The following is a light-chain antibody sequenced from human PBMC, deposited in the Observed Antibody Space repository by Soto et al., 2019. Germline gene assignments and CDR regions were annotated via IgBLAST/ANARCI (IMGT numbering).Light chain of an antibody. CDR1: KSISTN. Sequence: ETVMTQSPATLSVSPGERATLSCRASKSISTNLAWYQQKPGQAPRLLIYGASTRAIGIPARFSGSGSGTEFSLTISSMQSEDFAVYYCQQYSNWPLWTFGQGTKVEIK. CDR2: GAS. V-gene: IGKV3-15*01. J-gene: IGKJ1*01. CDR3: QQYSNWPLWT.